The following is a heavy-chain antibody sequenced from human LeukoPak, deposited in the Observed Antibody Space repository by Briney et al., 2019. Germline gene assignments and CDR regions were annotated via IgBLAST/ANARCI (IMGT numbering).Heavy chain of an antibody. CDR2: INQDGSEK. D-gene: IGHD6-13*01. V-gene: IGHV3-7*01. Sequence: GGSLRLSCAASGFPFSSYTMNWVRQAPGKGLDWVANINQDGSEKYYVDSVKGRFTISRDNAKNSLYLQMDSLRAEDTAVYYCARDRVWTVLYWGQGTLVTVSS. J-gene: IGHJ4*02. CDR1: GFPFSSYT. CDR3: ARDRVWTVLY.